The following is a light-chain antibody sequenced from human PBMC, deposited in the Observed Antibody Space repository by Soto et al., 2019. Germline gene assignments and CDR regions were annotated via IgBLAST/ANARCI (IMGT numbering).Light chain of an antibody. J-gene: IGLJ2*01. V-gene: IGLV2-14*01. CDR1: SRDVGGYNY. CDR2: EVS. Sequence: QSVLTQPASVSGSPGQSITISCTGTSRDVGGYNYVSWYHQHPGKAPKLMIYEVSNRPSGVSNRFSGSKSGKTASLTISGLQAEDEGDYYYSSYTGSSTLLFGGGTKVTVL. CDR3: SSYTGSSTLL.